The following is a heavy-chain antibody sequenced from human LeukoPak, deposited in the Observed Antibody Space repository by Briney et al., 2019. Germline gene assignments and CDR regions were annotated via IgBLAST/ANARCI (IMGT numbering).Heavy chain of an antibody. CDR2: IYYSGST. V-gene: IGHV4-59*01. Sequence: SETLSLTCTVSGGSISSYYWSWIRQPPGKGLEWIGYIYYSGSTNCNPSLKSRVTISVDTSKNQFSLKLSSVTAADTVVYYCARLRSYGTLFDYWGQGTLVTVSS. CDR3: ARLRSYGTLFDY. CDR1: GGSISSYY. D-gene: IGHD5-18*01. J-gene: IGHJ4*02.